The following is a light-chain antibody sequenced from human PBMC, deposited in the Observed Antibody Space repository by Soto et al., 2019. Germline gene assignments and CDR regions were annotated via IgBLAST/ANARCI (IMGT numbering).Light chain of an antibody. V-gene: IGLV4-69*01. CDR1: SGHSNYA. Sequence: QLVLTQSPSASASLGASVKLTCTLSSGHSNYAIAWHQQQPEKGPRYLMKLNSDGSHSKGDGIPDRFSGSSSGAERYLTISSLQSEGEADYYCQTWGTGLWVFGGGTKVTVL. CDR2: LNSDGSH. CDR3: QTWGTGLWV. J-gene: IGLJ3*02.